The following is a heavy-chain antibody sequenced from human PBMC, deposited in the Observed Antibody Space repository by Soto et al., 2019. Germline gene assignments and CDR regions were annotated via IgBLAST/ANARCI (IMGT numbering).Heavy chain of an antibody. CDR2: IYHSGST. Sequence: PSETLSLTCAVSGGSISSSNWWSWVRQPPGKGLEWIGEIYHSGSTNYNPSLKSRVTISVDKSKNQFSLKLSSVTAADTAVYYCARLEPYYYGSGSYYVDYWGQGTLVTVSS. V-gene: IGHV4-4*02. J-gene: IGHJ4*02. D-gene: IGHD3-10*01. CDR1: GGSISSSNW. CDR3: ARLEPYYYGSGSYYVDY.